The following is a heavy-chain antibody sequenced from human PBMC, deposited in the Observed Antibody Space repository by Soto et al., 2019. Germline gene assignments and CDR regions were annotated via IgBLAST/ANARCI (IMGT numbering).Heavy chain of an antibody. CDR3: ARGFGGYCSSTSCPFDY. Sequence: QVQLVQSGAEVKKPGSSVKVSCKASGGTFSSYAISWVRQAPGQGLEWMGGVIPIFGTANYAQKFQGRVTITADESKSTAYMELSSLRSEDTAVYYCARGFGGYCSSTSCPFDYGGQGTLVTFSS. J-gene: IGHJ4*02. CDR2: VIPIFGTA. D-gene: IGHD2-2*01. CDR1: GGTFSSYA. V-gene: IGHV1-69*01.